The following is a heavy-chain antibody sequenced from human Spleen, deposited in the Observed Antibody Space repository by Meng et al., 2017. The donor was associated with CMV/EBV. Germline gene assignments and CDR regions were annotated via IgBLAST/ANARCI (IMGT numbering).Heavy chain of an antibody. D-gene: IGHD2-2*03. CDR2: LNGGASEV. Sequence: GGSLRLSCKASGSKFRYHWIGWVRQMPGKGLEWVSTLNGGASEVHYADPVKGRFTFSRDDSRDTLYLQMHSLRAEDTAIYYCAKDSAAGYPHFFENWGQGALVTVSS. J-gene: IGHJ4*02. CDR1: GSKFRYHW. V-gene: IGHV3-23*01. CDR3: AKDSAAGYPHFFEN.